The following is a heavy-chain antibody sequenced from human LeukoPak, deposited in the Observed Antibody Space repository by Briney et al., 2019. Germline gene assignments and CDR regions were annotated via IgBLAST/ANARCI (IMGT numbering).Heavy chain of an antibody. J-gene: IGHJ4*02. V-gene: IGHV3-66*01. Sequence: GGSLRLSCAASGFTVSSNYMTWVRQAPGKGLEWVSVIYTDGNTYYADSVKGRFTISRDDSKGVAYLQMNSLKTEDTAVYYCTRDQTPYYWGQGTLVTVSS. CDR3: TRDQTPYY. CDR1: GFTVSSNY. CDR2: IYTDGNT.